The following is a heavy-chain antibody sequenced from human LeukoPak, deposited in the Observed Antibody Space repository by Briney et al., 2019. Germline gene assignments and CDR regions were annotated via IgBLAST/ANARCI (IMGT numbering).Heavy chain of an antibody. CDR1: GFTFDDYG. V-gene: IGHV3-20*04. D-gene: IGHD4-11*01. CDR2: INWNGGST. CDR3: ARFSGYSNYLAWGYYYYMDV. J-gene: IGHJ6*03. Sequence: PGGSLRLSCAASGFTFDDYGMSWVRQAPGKGLEWVSGINWNGGSTGYADSVKGRFTISRDNAKNSLYLQMNSLRAEDTALYYCARFSGYSNYLAWGYYYYMDVWGKGTTVTVSS.